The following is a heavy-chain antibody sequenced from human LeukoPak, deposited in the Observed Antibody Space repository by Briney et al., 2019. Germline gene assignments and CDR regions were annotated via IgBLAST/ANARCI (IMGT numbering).Heavy chain of an antibody. CDR2: ISSTGGST. CDR3: ARPLTWTNYKDY. Sequence: GGSLRLSCAASGFTFSTYAMSWVRQAPGKGLEWVSTISSTGGSTYYADSVKGRFTISRDNSNNTLYLQMNSLRAEDTAVYYCARPLTWTNYKDYWGQGTLVTVSS. J-gene: IGHJ4*02. CDR1: GFTFSTYA. D-gene: IGHD3-10*01. V-gene: IGHV3-23*01.